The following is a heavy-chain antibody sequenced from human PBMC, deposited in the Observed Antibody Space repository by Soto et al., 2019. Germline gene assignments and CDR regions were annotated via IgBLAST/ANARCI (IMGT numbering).Heavy chain of an antibody. Sequence: QVQLVQSGAEVKKPGSSVKVSCKASGGTFSSYAISWVRQAPGQGLEWMGGIIPIFGTANYAQKFQGRVMITADESTSTAYMELSSLGSEDTAVYYCASAYCSSTSCLAYYFDFWGQGTLVTVSS. J-gene: IGHJ4*02. D-gene: IGHD2-2*01. CDR1: GGTFSSYA. V-gene: IGHV1-69*01. CDR3: ASAYCSSTSCLAYYFDF. CDR2: IIPIFGTA.